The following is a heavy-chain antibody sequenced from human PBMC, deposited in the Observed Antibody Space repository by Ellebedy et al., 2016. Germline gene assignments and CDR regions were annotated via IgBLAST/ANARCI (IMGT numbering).Heavy chain of an antibody. CDR3: ARENWTNDY. J-gene: IGHJ4*02. CDR2: INQDGSEK. V-gene: IGHV3-7*04. Sequence: GESLKISCAASGFSFSTLWMSWVRQAPGKGLEWVGNINQDGSEKNYVDSVKGRFTMSRDNAKNSLYLQMNSVRAEDTAVYYCARENWTNDYWGQGTLVTVSS. CDR1: GFSFSTLW. D-gene: IGHD1/OR15-1a*01.